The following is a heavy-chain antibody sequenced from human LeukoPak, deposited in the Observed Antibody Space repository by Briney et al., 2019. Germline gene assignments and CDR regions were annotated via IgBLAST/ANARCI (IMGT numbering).Heavy chain of an antibody. D-gene: IGHD6-13*01. V-gene: IGHV4-31*03. CDR3: ASTTTYSSSWYGEYFQH. CDR2: IYYSGST. CDR1: GGSISSGGYY. J-gene: IGHJ1*01. Sequence: SETLSLTCTASGGSISSGGYYWSWIRQHPGKGLEWIGYIYYSGSTYYNPSLKSRVTISVDTSKNQFSLKLSSVTAADTAVYYCASTTTYSSSWYGEYFQHWGQGTLVTVSS.